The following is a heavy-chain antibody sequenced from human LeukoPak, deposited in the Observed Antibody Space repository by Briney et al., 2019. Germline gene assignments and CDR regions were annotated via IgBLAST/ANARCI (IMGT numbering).Heavy chain of an antibody. J-gene: IGHJ3*02. V-gene: IGHV4-34*01. D-gene: IGHD6-6*01. CDR3: ARDYLAARRSGRRKDAFDI. CDR1: GGSFSGYY. Sequence: SETLSLTCAVYGGSFSGYYWSWIRQPPGKGLEWIGEINHSGSTNYNPSLKSRVTISVDTSKNQFSLKLSSVTAADTAVYYCARDYLAARRSGRRKDAFDIWGQGTMVTVSS. CDR2: INHSGST.